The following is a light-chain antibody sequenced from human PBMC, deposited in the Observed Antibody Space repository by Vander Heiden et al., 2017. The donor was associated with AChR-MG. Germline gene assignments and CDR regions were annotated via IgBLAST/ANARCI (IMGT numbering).Light chain of an antibody. CDR2: DVN. J-gene: IGLJ1*01. V-gene: IGLV2-14*01. CDR1: SSDVGGYNY. Sequence: QSALTQPASVSGSPGQSITIPCTGTSSDVGGYNYVSWYQQLPAKAPKLIVYDVNNRPSGVSSRFSGSKSGNTASLTISGLQAEDEADYYCCSYTISTTYVFGTGTKVTVL. CDR3: CSYTISTTYV.